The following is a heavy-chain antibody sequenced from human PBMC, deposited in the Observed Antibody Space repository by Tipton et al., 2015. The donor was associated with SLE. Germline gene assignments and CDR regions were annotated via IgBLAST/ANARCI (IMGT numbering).Heavy chain of an antibody. CDR1: GGSISSYY. CDR2: IYTSGST. CDR3: ARESSSFAFDI. Sequence: TLSLTCTVSGGSISSYYWSWIRQPPGKGLEWIGYIYTSGSTNYNPSLKSRVTISVDTSKNQFSLKLSSVTAADTAVYYCARESSSFAFDIWGQGTMVTVSS. J-gene: IGHJ3*02. V-gene: IGHV4-4*08. D-gene: IGHD6-6*01.